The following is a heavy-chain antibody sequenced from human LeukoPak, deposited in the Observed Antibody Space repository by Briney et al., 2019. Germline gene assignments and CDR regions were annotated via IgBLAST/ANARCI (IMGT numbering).Heavy chain of an antibody. D-gene: IGHD6-13*01. CDR2: IYYSGST. J-gene: IGHJ5*02. CDR1: GGSISSYY. Sequence: PSETLSLTCTVSGGSISSYYWSWIRQPPGKGLERIGYIYYSGSTNYNPSLKSRVTISVDTSKNQFSLKLSSVTAADTAVYYCARMYSSSWYLTRSQNWFDPWGQGTLVTVSS. CDR3: ARMYSSSWYLTRSQNWFDP. V-gene: IGHV4-59*01.